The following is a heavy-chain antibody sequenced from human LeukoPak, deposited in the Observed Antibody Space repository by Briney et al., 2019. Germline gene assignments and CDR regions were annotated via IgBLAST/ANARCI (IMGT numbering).Heavy chain of an antibody. CDR3: ARDPQSGLDY. J-gene: IGHJ4*02. CDR2: IRYDAINK. CDR1: GFTFSTYG. V-gene: IGHV3-30*02. Sequence: GGSLRLSCAASGFTFSTYGMHWVRQAPGKGLEWVAFIRYDAINKYYADSVKGRFTISRDNSRNTLYLQMNSLRAEDTAVYYCARDPQSGLDYWGQGTLVTVSS.